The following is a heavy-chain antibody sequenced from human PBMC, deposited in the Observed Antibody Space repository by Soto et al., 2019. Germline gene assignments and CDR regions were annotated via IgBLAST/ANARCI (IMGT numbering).Heavy chain of an antibody. D-gene: IGHD2-8*02. CDR2: ISGGGSGT. CDR3: AKDPKSTVRFNWFDP. J-gene: IGHJ5*02. V-gene: IGHV3-23*01. CDR1: GFTFGIYA. Sequence: EMQLSESGGGLVQPGGSLRLSCAASGFTFGIYAMSWVRQAPGKGLEWVSAISGGGSGTYYADSVKGRFTISRDNSKKTLFLQMNSPRVEDTAIYYCAKDPKSTVRFNWFDPWGQGTLVTVSS.